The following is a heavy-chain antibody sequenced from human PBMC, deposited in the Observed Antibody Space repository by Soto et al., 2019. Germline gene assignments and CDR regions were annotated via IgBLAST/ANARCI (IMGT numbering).Heavy chain of an antibody. J-gene: IGHJ4*02. CDR3: ATAISATTFDQ. CDR1: GNIFNDYE. Sequence: QVHLVQSGAEVKAPGASVRISCATSGNIFNDYEIHWLRQAPGQRLEWMGWINGGNGNTGSPQRFQSRVTMSRDTSARTSDVELRSLSPEDTSVYYCATAISATTFDQWGQGTLVNVS. V-gene: IGHV1-3*01. CDR2: INGGNGNT.